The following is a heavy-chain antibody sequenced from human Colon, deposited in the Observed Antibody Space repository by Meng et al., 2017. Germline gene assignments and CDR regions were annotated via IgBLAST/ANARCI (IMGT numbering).Heavy chain of an antibody. CDR2: AST. Sequence: VQLKEWGSVMARPSGTPALICSVSGGSVSSAGYQWSWNRQAPVKELGWIGYASTHYNPSVKCRVTITVDTSKNQFSLRLTSVTAADTAVYYCARDHMRSLDYWGQGILVTVSS. CDR3: ARDHMRSLDY. D-gene: IGHD5-24*01. J-gene: IGHJ4*02. CDR1: GGSVSSAGYQ. V-gene: IGHV4-61*08.